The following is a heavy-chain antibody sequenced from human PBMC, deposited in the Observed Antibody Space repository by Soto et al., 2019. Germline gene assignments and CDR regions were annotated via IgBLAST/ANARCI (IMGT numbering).Heavy chain of an antibody. CDR2: IYYSGST. V-gene: IGHV4-31*03. J-gene: IGHJ4*02. D-gene: IGHD6-13*01. Sequence: TLSLTCTVSGGSISSGGYYWSWIRQHPGKGLEWIGYIYYSGSTYYNPSLKSRVTISVDTSKNQFSLKLSSVTAADTAVYYCARFGPYSSSWTGYFDYWGQGTQVTVSS. CDR1: GGSISSGGYY. CDR3: ARFGPYSSSWTGYFDY.